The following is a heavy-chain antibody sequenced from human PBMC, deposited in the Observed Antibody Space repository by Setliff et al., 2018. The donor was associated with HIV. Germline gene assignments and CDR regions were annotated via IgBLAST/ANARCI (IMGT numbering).Heavy chain of an antibody. CDR1: GFTFSSYG. J-gene: IGHJ5*02. CDR3: ANFGGNSIAPPLEGRLVVGAPTIIDTPNPLQPLP. D-gene: IGHD6-6*01. CDR2: IWYDGSNK. V-gene: IGHV3-33*06. Sequence: AGSLRLSCAASGFTFSSYGMHWVRQAPGKGLEWVAVIWYDGSNKYYADSVKGRFTISRDNSKNTLYLQMNSLRADDTAIYYCANFGGNSIAPPLEGRLVVGAPTIIDTPNPLQPLPWG.